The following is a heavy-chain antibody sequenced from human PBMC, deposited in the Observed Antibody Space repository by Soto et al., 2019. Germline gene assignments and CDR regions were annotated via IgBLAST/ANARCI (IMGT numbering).Heavy chain of an antibody. CDR3: ARGDREDILVVVGARPGEYAIDI. Sequence: QVQLVESGGGVVQPGGSLRLSCAASGFTFRNYAMHWVRQAPGKGLECLAVIAYDGSNAFYRDSVKGRFTISRANSKNKLYLHMKSLRFKDTGVYYCARGDREDILVVVGARPGEYAIDIWGQGTTVTVSS. J-gene: IGHJ6*02. CDR1: GFTFRNYA. D-gene: IGHD2-15*01. V-gene: IGHV3-30-3*01. CDR2: IAYDGSNA.